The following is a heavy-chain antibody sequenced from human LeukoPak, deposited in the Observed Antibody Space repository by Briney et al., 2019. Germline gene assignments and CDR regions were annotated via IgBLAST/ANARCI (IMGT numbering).Heavy chain of an antibody. D-gene: IGHD6-25*01. CDR2: IYTSGST. Sequence: SETLSLTCTVSGGSISSYYWSWIRQPPGKGLEWIGYIYTSGSTNYNPSLKSRVTISVDTSKNQFSLNLSSVTAADTAVYYCASVPLAAAGHYYFDYWGQGTLVTVSS. V-gene: IGHV4-4*09. CDR1: GGSISSYY. J-gene: IGHJ4*02. CDR3: ASVPLAAAGHYYFDY.